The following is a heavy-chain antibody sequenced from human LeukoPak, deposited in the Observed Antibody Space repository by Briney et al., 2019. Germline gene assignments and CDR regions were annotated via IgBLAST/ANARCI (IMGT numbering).Heavy chain of an antibody. Sequence: SETLSLTCTVSGGSISSSSYYWGWIRQPPGKGLEWIGSIYYSGSTYYNPSLKSRVTIPVDTSKNQFSLKLSSVTAADTAVYYCASRHYCSSTSCYPRAVYYGMDVWGQGTTVTVSS. J-gene: IGHJ6*02. D-gene: IGHD2-2*01. CDR3: ASRHYCSSTSCYPRAVYYGMDV. CDR2: IYYSGST. CDR1: GGSISSSSYY. V-gene: IGHV4-39*01.